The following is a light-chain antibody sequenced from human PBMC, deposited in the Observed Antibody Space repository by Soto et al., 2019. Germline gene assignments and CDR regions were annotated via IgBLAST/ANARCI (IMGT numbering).Light chain of an antibody. J-gene: IGKJ1*01. CDR2: KAS. V-gene: IGKV1-5*03. CDR1: QSISSW. Sequence: DIQVTQSPSTLSASVGDRVTITCRSSQSISSWLAWYQQKTGKVPKLLIYKASSLESGVLSRFSGSGSGTEFTVTISSLQPDDFATYYGQQYSSYPWTFGQGNKV. CDR3: QQYSSYPWT.